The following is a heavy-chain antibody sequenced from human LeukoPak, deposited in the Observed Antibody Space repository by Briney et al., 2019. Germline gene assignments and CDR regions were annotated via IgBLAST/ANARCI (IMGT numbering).Heavy chain of an antibody. Sequence: SETLSLTCAVYGGSFSGYYWGWIRQPPGKGLQWIGEITHNGYTNYNPALKSRVNISIDTSKNEISLEVTSVTAADMAISYCAASGGAFNWFDPWGQGTLVTVSS. V-gene: IGHV4-34*01. CDR1: GGSFSGYY. D-gene: IGHD3-10*01. J-gene: IGHJ5*02. CDR3: AASGGAFNWFDP. CDR2: ITHNGYT.